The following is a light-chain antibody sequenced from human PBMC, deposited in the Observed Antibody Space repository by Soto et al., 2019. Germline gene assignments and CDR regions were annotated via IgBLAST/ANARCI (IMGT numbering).Light chain of an antibody. CDR2: DAS. CDR1: ESGSSY. J-gene: IGKJ5*01. Sequence: EILLTQSPATLSLSPGERATFSCRASESGSSYLAWFQQKPGQAPRLLIYDASHRATGIAARFSGSGSQTDFTLTISSLVPEDFAVYYCQQHTNWPPSITFGQGTRLEIK. CDR3: QQHTNWPPSIT. V-gene: IGKV3-11*01.